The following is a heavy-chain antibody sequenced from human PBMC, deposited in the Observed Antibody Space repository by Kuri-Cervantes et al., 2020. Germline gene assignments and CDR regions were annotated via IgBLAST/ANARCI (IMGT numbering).Heavy chain of an antibody. Sequence: GESLKISCAASGFTLSSYGMHWVRQAPGKGLEWVAVIPYDGNNKYYADSVKGRFTISKDNSKNTVYLQMNSLRAEDTAMYYCAKDRKYGSGTYYFDSWGQGTLVTVSS. D-gene: IGHD3-10*01. J-gene: IGHJ4*02. V-gene: IGHV3-30*18. CDR3: AKDRKYGSGTYYFDS. CDR2: IPYDGNNK. CDR1: GFTLSSYG.